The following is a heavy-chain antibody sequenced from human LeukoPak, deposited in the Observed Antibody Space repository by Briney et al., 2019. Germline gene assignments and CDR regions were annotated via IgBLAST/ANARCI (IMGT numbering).Heavy chain of an antibody. CDR2: ISGSGDST. J-gene: IGHJ3*01. Sequence: PGGSLRLSCAASGFTFSSYSMNWVRQAPGKGLEWVSAISGSGDSTYYADSVKGRFTLSRDNSKNTLFLQMTSLRAEDTALYYCAKGASMSWGPGTMVTVSS. V-gene: IGHV3-23*01. CDR3: AKGASMS. CDR1: GFTFSSYS.